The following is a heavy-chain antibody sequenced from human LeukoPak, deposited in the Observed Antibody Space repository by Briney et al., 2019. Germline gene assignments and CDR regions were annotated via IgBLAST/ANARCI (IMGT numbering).Heavy chain of an antibody. CDR1: GFTFSSYA. CDR3: AKDGVVGATLEYFQH. D-gene: IGHD1-26*01. CDR2: ISGSGGST. V-gene: IGHV3-23*01. Sequence: PGGSLRLSCAASGFTFSSYAMSWVRQAPGKGLEWVSAISGSGGSTYYADSVRGRFTISRDNSKNTLYLQMNSLRAEDTAVYYCAKDGVVGATLEYFQHWGQGTLVTVSS. J-gene: IGHJ1*01.